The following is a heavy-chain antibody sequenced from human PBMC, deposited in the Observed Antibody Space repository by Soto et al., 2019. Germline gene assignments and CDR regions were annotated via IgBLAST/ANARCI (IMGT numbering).Heavy chain of an antibody. CDR1: GGSISSGGYY. CDR3: ARGITGTTGGWFDP. CDR2: IYYSGST. Sequence: SETLSLTCTVSGGSISSGGYYWSWIRQHPGKGLEWIGYIYYSGSTYYNPSLKSRVTISVDTSKNQFSLKLSSVTAADTAVYYCARGITGTTGGWFDPWGQETLVTVSS. V-gene: IGHV4-31*03. J-gene: IGHJ5*02. D-gene: IGHD1-7*01.